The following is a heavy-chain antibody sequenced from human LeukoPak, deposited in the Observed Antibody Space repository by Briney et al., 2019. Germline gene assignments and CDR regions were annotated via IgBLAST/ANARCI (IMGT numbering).Heavy chain of an antibody. Sequence: GASVKVSCKASGYTFTGYFLHWVRRAPGQGFEWMGWINPNSGDTSYTQTFQGRVTMTRDTSMSTAYMELSSLRSDDTAVYYCARAQSLTAPAGTFANSWGQGTLVTVSS. J-gene: IGHJ4*02. V-gene: IGHV1-2*02. CDR2: INPNSGDT. CDR1: GYTFTGYF. D-gene: IGHD6-13*01. CDR3: ARAQSLTAPAGTFANS.